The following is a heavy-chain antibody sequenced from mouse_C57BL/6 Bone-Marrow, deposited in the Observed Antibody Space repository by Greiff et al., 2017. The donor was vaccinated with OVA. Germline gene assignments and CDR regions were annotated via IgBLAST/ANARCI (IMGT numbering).Heavy chain of an antibody. J-gene: IGHJ1*03. D-gene: IGHD2-4*01. Sequence: DVMLVESGGGLVQPGGSMKLSCVASGFTFSNYWMNWVRQSPEKGLEWVAQIRLKSDNYATNYAGSVKGRFTISRDDSKSSVYLQMNNLRAEDTGIYYCTSYDSYWYFDVWGTGTTVTVSS. V-gene: IGHV6-3*01. CDR1: GFTFSNYW. CDR2: IRLKSDNYAT. CDR3: TSYDSYWYFDV.